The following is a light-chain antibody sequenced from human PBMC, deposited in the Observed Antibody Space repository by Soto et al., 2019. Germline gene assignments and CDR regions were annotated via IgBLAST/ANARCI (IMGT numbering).Light chain of an antibody. CDR3: QQYGNPPPYS. Sequence: EIVLTQSPGTLSLSPGERATLSCRASPSVSRSLLAWYQQEPGQAPRLLIYGASTRATGIADRFSDSGSGTDFTLTISRLEPEDFAVYYCQQYGNPPPYSFGQGTKVDIK. J-gene: IGKJ2*03. CDR2: GAS. V-gene: IGKV3-20*01. CDR1: PSVSRSL.